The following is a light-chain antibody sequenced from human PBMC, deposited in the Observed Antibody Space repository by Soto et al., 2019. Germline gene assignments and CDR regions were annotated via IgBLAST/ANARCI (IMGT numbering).Light chain of an antibody. CDR2: DAS. V-gene: IGKV3-15*01. CDR1: QYIGSA. Sequence: EVVLTQSPATLSVSPGDRATLSCRASQYIGSAVAWYHQRSGQAPRLLIFDASIRVPTTPARFSGSVSGTEFTLTISSLESVDFAVYLCQQYGDRPRTFGQGTKVEIK. CDR3: QQYGDRPRT. J-gene: IGKJ1*01.